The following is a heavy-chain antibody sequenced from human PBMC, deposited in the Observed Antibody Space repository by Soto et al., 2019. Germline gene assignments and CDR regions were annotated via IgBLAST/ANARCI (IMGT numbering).Heavy chain of an antibody. D-gene: IGHD1-26*01. J-gene: IGHJ4*02. Sequence: EVQLLESGGGLIQPGGSLRLSCVASGFNFSLYAMNWVRPAPGKGVEWVSTITRVGGNTYYADSVQGRCTMSRDNSVNTLYLQMNSRRVNDTAVYYGAKDKPLTSLGYYVYLWGQRTLVTVSS. CDR2: ITRVGGNT. CDR3: AKDKPLTSLGYYVYL. CDR1: GFNFSLYA. V-gene: IGHV3-23*01.